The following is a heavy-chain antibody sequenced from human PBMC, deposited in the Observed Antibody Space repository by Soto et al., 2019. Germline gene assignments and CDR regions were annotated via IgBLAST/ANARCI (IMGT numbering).Heavy chain of an antibody. CDR3: ARGRSSIDAFDI. CDR2: ISSSSSYI. Sequence: EVQLVESGGGLVKPGGSLRLSCAASGFTFSSYSMNWVRQAPGKGLEWVSSISSSSSYIYYADSVKGRFTISRDNAKNSLYLQMKSLRAEDTAVYYCARGRSSIDAFDIWGQGTMVTVSS. V-gene: IGHV3-21*01. D-gene: IGHD6-13*01. J-gene: IGHJ3*02. CDR1: GFTFSSYS.